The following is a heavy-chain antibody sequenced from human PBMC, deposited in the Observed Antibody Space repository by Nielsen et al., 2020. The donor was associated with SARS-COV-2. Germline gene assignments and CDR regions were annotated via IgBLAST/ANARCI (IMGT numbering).Heavy chain of an antibody. CDR1: GCSISSSSYY. V-gene: IGHV4-39*07. CDR2: IYYSGST. J-gene: IGHJ4*02. D-gene: IGHD5-24*01. Sequence: SETLSLTCTVSGCSISSSSYYWGWIRQPPGKGLEWIGSIYYSGSTNYNPSLKSRVTISVDTSKNQFSLKLSSVTAADTAVYYCARVYRRWLQLSPHYFDYWGQGTLVTVSS. CDR3: ARVYRRWLQLSPHYFDY.